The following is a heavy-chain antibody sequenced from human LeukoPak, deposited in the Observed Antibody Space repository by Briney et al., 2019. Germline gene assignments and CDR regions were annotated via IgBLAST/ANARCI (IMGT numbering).Heavy chain of an antibody. CDR1: GYTFTSYY. CDR2: INPSGGST. CDR3: ATSITMVRGVIISGDWFDP. V-gene: IGHV1-46*01. Sequence: ASVKVSCKASGYTFTSYYMHWVRQAPGQGLEWMGIINPSGGSTSYAQKFQGRVTMTRDTSTSTAYMDLRSLRSDDTALYYCATSITMVRGVIISGDWFDPWGQGTLVTVSS. J-gene: IGHJ5*02. D-gene: IGHD3-10*01.